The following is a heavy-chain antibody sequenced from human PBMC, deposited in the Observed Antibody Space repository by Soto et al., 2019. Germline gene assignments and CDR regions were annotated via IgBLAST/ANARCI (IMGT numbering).Heavy chain of an antibody. CDR1: GFTFSSYA. CDR3: ARPGQAARHKPYNWFDP. Sequence: GGSPRLSCAASGFTFSSYAMHWVRQAPGKGLEWVAVISYDGSNKYYADSVKGRFTISRDNSKNTLYLQMNSLRAEDTAVYYCARPGQAARHKPYNWFDPWGQGTLVTVSS. J-gene: IGHJ5*02. D-gene: IGHD6-6*01. CDR2: ISYDGSNK. V-gene: IGHV3-30-3*01.